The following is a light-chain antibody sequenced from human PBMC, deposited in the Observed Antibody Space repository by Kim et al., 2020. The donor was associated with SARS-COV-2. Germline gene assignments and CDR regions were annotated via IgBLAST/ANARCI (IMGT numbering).Light chain of an antibody. V-gene: IGKV3-11*01. CDR1: QNVANY. Sequence: LSPGERATLSCGASQNVANYLAWYQQKPGQAPRLLIYDVSTRATGIPARFSGSGSGTDFTLTISSLEPEDFAVYYCQQRNTWPLTFGGGTKVDIK. CDR2: DVS. J-gene: IGKJ4*01. CDR3: QQRNTWPLT.